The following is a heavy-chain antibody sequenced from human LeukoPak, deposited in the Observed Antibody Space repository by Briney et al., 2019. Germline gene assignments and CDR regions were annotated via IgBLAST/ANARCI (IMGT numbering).Heavy chain of an antibody. Sequence: PGGSLRLSCAASGFTFSSYWMSWVRQAPGKGLEWVANIKQGGSETYYVDSVKGRFTISRDNAKNSLYLQMNSLRAEDTAVYYCARDQYCRSPGCQGSGYFDYWGQGTVDADSS. V-gene: IGHV3-7*05. CDR1: GFTFSSYW. J-gene: IGHJ4*02. CDR3: ARDQYCRSPGCQGSGYFDY. D-gene: IGHD2-2*01. CDR2: IKQGGSET.